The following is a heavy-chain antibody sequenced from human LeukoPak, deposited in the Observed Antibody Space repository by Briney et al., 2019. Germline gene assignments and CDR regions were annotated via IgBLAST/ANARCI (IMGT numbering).Heavy chain of an antibody. J-gene: IGHJ6*03. CDR1: GGSISSSSYS. CDR3: ARTASSGWYRYYYMDV. CDR2: IYYSGST. Sequence: SETLSLTCTVSGGSISSSSYSWGWIRQPPGKGLEWIGSIYYSGSTYYNPSLKSRVTISVDTSKNQFSLKLSSVTAADTAVYYCARTASSGWYRYYYMDVWGKGTTVTVSS. D-gene: IGHD6-19*01. V-gene: IGHV4-39*07.